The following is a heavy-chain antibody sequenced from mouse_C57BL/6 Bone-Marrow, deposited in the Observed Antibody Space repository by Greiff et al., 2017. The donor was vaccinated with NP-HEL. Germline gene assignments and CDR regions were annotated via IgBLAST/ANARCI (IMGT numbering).Heavy chain of an antibody. Sequence: EVKLMESGGGLVKPGGSLKLSCAASGFTFSDYGMHWVRQAPEKGLEWVAYISSGSSTIYYADTVKGRFTISRDTAKNTLFLQMTSLRSEDTAMYYCARKDSNYFYYAMDYWGQGTSVTGSS. V-gene: IGHV5-17*01. CDR1: GFTFSDYG. CDR2: ISSGSSTI. J-gene: IGHJ4*01. D-gene: IGHD2-5*01. CDR3: ARKDSNYFYYAMDY.